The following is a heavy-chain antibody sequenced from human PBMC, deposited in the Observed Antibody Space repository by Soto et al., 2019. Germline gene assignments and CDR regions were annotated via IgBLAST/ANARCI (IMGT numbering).Heavy chain of an antibody. D-gene: IGHD6-13*01. J-gene: IGHJ6*02. Sequence: PGGSLRLSCAASGFTFSSYGMHWVRQAPGKGLEWVAVISYDGSNKYYADSVKGRFTISRDNSKNTLYLQMNSLRAEDTAVYYCAKERTSSSWSPYYYYDMDVWGQGTTVTVSS. CDR2: ISYDGSNK. V-gene: IGHV3-30*18. CDR3: AKERTSSSWSPYYYYDMDV. CDR1: GFTFSSYG.